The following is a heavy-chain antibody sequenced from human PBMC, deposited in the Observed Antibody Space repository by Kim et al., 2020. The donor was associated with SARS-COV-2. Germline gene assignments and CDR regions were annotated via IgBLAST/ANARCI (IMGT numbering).Heavy chain of an antibody. CDR2: ISSSSSYI. D-gene: IGHD3-3*01. V-gene: IGHV3-21*01. CDR1: GFTFSSYS. CDR3: ARDCGWSGYPFDY. Sequence: GGSLRLSCAASGFTFSSYSMNWVRQAPGKGLEWVSSISSSSSYIYYADSVKGRFTISRDNAKNSLYLQMNSLRAEDTAVYYCARDCGWSGYPFDYWGQGTLVTVSS. J-gene: IGHJ4*02.